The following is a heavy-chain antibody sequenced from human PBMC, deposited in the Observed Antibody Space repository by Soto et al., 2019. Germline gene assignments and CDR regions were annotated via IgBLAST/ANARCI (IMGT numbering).Heavy chain of an antibody. Sequence: QPQLVQSGVELKKPGASVRVSCKASGYPFTKFGINWVRQAPGQGLEWMGWISGHSGGTKYGRKFRDRLTIVTDTSSKTAYMELRGLKSDDTAVYYCAKDGGHGARTHICGMDVWGQGTTVTVSS. CDR3: AKDGGHGARTHICGMDV. J-gene: IGHJ6*02. V-gene: IGHV1-18*01. D-gene: IGHD2-15*01. CDR2: ISGHSGGT. CDR1: GYPFTKFG.